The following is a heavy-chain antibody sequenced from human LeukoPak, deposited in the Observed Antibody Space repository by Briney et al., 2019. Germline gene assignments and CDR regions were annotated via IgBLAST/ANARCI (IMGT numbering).Heavy chain of an antibody. CDR3: AEGTMVRGYYFDY. V-gene: IGHV3-23*01. Sequence: GGSLRLTCAASGFTFSSYAMSWVRQAPGKGLEWVSAISGSGGSTYYADSVKGRFTISRDNSKNTLYLQMNSLRAEDTAVYYCAEGTMVRGYYFDYWGQGTLVTVSS. CDR2: ISGSGGST. D-gene: IGHD3-10*01. J-gene: IGHJ4*02. CDR1: GFTFSSYA.